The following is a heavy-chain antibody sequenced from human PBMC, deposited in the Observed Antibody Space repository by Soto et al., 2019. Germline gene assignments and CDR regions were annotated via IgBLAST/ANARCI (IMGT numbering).Heavy chain of an antibody. D-gene: IGHD6-13*01. CDR1: GYTFTSYG. Sequence: ASVKVSCKASGYTFTSYGISWVRQAPGQGLEWMGWISAYNGNTNYAQKLQGRVTMTTDTSTSTAYMELRSLRSDDTAVYYCARRIAAAGTGGFDPWGQGTLVTVSS. CDR3: ARRIAAAGTGGFDP. CDR2: ISAYNGNT. V-gene: IGHV1-18*01. J-gene: IGHJ5*02.